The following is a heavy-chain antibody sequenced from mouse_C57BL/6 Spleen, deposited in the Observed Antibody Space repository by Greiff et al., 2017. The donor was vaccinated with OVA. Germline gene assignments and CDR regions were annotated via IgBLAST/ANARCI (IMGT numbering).Heavy chain of an antibody. CDR1: GEAGTDDN. Sequence: VQLQQSGPERGKQGAEGKRDCKEEGEAGTDDNRKGVKQSNGKSREWIGVINSNYGTTSYNQKFKGKATLTVDQSSSTAYMQLNSLTSEDSAVYYCARPYDYAMDYWGQGTSVTVSS. CDR3: ARPYDYAMDY. D-gene: IGHD1-1*01. V-gene: IGHV1-39*01. CDR2: INSNYGTT. J-gene: IGHJ4*01.